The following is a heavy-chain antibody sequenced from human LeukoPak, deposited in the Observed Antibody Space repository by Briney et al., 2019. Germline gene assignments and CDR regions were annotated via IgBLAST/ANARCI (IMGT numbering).Heavy chain of an antibody. J-gene: IGHJ4*02. D-gene: IGHD2/OR15-2a*01. V-gene: IGHV3-23*01. Sequence: PGGSLRLSCAASGFTSSNYAMSWVRQAPGKGLEWVSAFSGGGGSTYYADSVKGRFTISRDNSKNTLYLQMNSLRAEDTAVYLCATSGLSRFGFWGQGTLVTVSS. CDR3: ATSGLSRFGF. CDR2: FSGGGGST. CDR1: GFTSSNYA.